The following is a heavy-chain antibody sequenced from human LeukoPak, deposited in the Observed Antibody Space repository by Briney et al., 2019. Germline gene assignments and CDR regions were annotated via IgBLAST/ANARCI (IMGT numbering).Heavy chain of an antibody. V-gene: IGHV3-7*01. D-gene: IGHD4-17*01. CDR3: ATIEAVRFHY. J-gene: IGHJ4*02. Sequence: GGSLRLSCAASGFTVSDIYMSWVRQAPGKGLEWVGNLKQDGSEIYYLDSVKGRFTISRDNTKNSLYLQMNSLRAEDTAVYYCATIEAVRFHYWGQGTLVTVSS. CDR2: LKQDGSEI. CDR1: GFTVSDIY.